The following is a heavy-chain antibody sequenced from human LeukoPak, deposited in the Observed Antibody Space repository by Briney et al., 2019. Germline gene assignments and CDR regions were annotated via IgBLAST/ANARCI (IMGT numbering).Heavy chain of an antibody. CDR2: IKEDGSEK. CDR1: GFTFSSYW. Sequence: GGSLRLSCAASGFTFSSYWMSWVRQAPGKGLEWVANIKEDGSEKYYVDSVKGRFTISRDNAKNSLYLQMNSLRAEDTAVYYCARDSATVRTGYYYYYMDVWGKGTTVTISS. D-gene: IGHD4-17*01. CDR3: ARDSATVRTGYYYYYMDV. J-gene: IGHJ6*03. V-gene: IGHV3-7*01.